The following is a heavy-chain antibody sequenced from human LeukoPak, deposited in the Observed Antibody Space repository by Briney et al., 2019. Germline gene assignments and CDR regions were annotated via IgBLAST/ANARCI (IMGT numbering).Heavy chain of an antibody. J-gene: IGHJ3*02. D-gene: IGHD1-1*01. CDR3: ARVATGNAFDI. CDR2: INTGGSIT. V-gene: IGHV3-74*03. CDR1: GFTFSNYW. Sequence: GGSLRLSCAASGFTFSNYWMHWVRHAPGKGLVWVSRINTGGSITTYADSAKGRFTISRDNAKNTLYLQMNSLRAEDTAVYYCARVATGNAFDIWGQGTMATVSS.